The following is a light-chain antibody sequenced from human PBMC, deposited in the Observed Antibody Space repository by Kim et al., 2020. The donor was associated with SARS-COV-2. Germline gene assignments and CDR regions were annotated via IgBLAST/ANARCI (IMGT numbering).Light chain of an antibody. CDR1: RRTGKS. CDR3: QQYYSWPRT. V-gene: IGKV3-15*01. J-gene: IGKJ1*01. Sequence: VSPGDGATLSCRASRRTGKSLAWFQQRPGQTPRLVIYAASTRATGIPARFGGSGSGTNFSLTISSLQSEDLAVYYCQQYYSWPRTFGQGTKVDIK. CDR2: AAS.